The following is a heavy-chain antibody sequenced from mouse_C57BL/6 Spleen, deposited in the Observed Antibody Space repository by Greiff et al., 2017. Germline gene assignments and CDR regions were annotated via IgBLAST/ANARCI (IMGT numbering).Heavy chain of an antibody. CDR1: GFSLTSYG. Sequence: VKLMESGPGLVAPSQSLSITCTVSGFSLTSYGVHWVRQPPGKGLEWLVVIWSDGSTTYNSALKSRLSISKDNSKSQVFLKMNSLQTDDTAMYYCARHTNWGYWYFDVWGTGTTVTVSS. J-gene: IGHJ1*03. V-gene: IGHV2-6-1*01. D-gene: IGHD4-1*02. CDR3: ARHTNWGYWYFDV. CDR2: IWSDGST.